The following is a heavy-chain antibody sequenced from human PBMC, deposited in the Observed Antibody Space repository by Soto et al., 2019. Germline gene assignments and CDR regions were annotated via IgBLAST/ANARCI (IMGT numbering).Heavy chain of an antibody. V-gene: IGHV4-30-4*01. D-gene: IGHD2-21*02. J-gene: IGHJ4*02. CDR2: IFYDGST. CDR1: GASISSGDDY. CDR3: AREACGGDCYVDY. Sequence: SETLSLTCTVSGASISSGDDYWSWIRQPPGKGLEWLGFIFYDGSTYYNPSLKSRLTISVDTSKNQFSLRLSSVTAADTAVYYWAREACGGDCYVDYWGQGTLVTVSS.